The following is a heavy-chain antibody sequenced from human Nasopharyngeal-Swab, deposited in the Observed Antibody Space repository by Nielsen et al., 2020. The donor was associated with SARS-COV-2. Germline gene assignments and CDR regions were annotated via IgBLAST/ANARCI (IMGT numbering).Heavy chain of an antibody. Sequence: WVRQAPGQGLEWMGWINTNTGNPTYAQGFTGRFVFPLDTSVSTAYLQISSLKAEDTAVYYCARVGRQYYFDYWGQGTLVTVSS. CDR2: INTNTGNP. CDR3: ARVGRQYYFDY. J-gene: IGHJ4*02. D-gene: IGHD1-26*01. V-gene: IGHV7-4-1*02.